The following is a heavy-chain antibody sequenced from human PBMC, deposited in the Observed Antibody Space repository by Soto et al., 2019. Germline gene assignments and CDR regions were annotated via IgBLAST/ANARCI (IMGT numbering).Heavy chain of an antibody. D-gene: IGHD1-7*01. CDR3: AREELDLGVVDY. CDR1: GGSISSGGYS. CDR2: TFYSGST. V-gene: IGHV4-31*03. Sequence: QVQLQESGPGLVKPSQTLSLTCTVSGGSISSGGYSWGWIRQLPGKGLEWIGYTFYSGSTYYTPSLERRVTISVDTSKNQFSLRLSSVTAADTAVYYCAREELDLGVVDYLGQVTLVTVSS. J-gene: IGHJ4*02.